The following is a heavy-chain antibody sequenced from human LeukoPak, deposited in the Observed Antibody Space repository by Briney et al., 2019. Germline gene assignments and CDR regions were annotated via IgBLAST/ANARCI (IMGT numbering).Heavy chain of an antibody. CDR2: MNPNSGNT. Sequence: ASVKVSCKASGYTFTSYDINWVRQATGQGLEWMGWMNPNSGNTGYAQKFQGRVTMTRNTSISTAYMELSSLRPEDTAVYYCARGRHHYGSGQNYYYYGMDVWGQGTTVTVSS. V-gene: IGHV1-8*01. J-gene: IGHJ6*02. D-gene: IGHD3-10*01. CDR1: GYTFTSYD. CDR3: ARGRHHYGSGQNYYYYGMDV.